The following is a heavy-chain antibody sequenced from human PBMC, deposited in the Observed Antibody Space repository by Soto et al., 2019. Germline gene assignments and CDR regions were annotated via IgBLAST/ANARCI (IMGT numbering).Heavy chain of an antibody. J-gene: IGHJ4*02. Sequence: LSRTCTVSGASISYGGFSWSWIRQSPGKGLEWIGYISHLENTYLHPSFKSRLTMSIDRTRNQFSLKLSSVTAADMAVYYCARGGGYDSFDYWGQGVLVTVSS. V-gene: IGHV4-30-2*06. CDR2: ISHLENT. CDR3: ARGGGYDSFDY. D-gene: IGHD5-12*01. CDR1: GASISYGGFS.